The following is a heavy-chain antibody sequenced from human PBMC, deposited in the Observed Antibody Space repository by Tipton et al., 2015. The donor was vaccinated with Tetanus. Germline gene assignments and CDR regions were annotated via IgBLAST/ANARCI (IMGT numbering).Heavy chain of an antibody. CDR1: GFDFRSDW. D-gene: IGHD2-2*01. Sequence: SLRLSCAASGFDFRSDWMTWVRQAPGKGLEWVANIKQDGNEKYHVDSVKGRFTISRDNGKNLLYLEMNSLRVEDTAVYYCARDSPDILLVPAVWGQGTLVTVSS. CDR3: ARDSPDILLVPAV. V-gene: IGHV3-7*03. J-gene: IGHJ4*02. CDR2: IKQDGNEK.